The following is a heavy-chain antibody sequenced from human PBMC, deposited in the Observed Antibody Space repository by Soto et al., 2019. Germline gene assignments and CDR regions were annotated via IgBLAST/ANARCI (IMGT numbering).Heavy chain of an antibody. CDR3: ARRWGEGRVDY. V-gene: IGHV4-4*02. J-gene: IGHJ4*02. CDR1: GGSISSSNW. Sequence: QVQLQESGPGLVKPSGTLSLTCAVSGGSISSSNWWSWVRHPPGKGLERMGESYHSGNTNYNPSLKSRVTMAVDKSRNQFSPKLSSVTAAATAVYYCARRWGEGRVDYWGQGAQVSVSS. CDR2: SYHSGNT. D-gene: IGHD3-10*01.